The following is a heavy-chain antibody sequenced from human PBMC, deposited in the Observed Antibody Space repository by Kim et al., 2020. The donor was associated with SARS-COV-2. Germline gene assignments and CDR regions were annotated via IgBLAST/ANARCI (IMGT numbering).Heavy chain of an antibody. V-gene: IGHV1-3*01. CDR2: INAGNGNT. J-gene: IGHJ4*02. D-gene: IGHD3-3*01. CDR1: GYTFTSYA. CDR3: ARATYYDFWSGYYGSDY. Sequence: ASVKVSCKASGYTFTSYAMHWVRQAPGQRLEWMGWINAGNGNTKYSQKFQGRVTITRDTSASTAYMELSSLRSEDTAVYYCARATYYDFWSGYYGSDYWGQGTLVTVSS.